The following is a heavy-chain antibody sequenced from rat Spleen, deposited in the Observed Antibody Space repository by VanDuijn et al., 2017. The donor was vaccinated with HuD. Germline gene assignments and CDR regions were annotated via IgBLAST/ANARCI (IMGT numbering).Heavy chain of an antibody. CDR1: GFTFSDHY. D-gene: IGHD1-1*01. J-gene: IGHJ1*01. Sequence: EVQLAESGGGLVQPGRSLKLSCAASGFTFSDHYMAWFRQAPTKGLEWVASISTGGGNTYYRDSVKGRFTISRDNAKSTLYLQMDSLRSEDTATYYCARHSGGAGLYWYFDFWGPGTMVTVSS. CDR2: ISTGGGNT. CDR3: ARHSGGAGLYWYFDF. V-gene: IGHV5-25*01.